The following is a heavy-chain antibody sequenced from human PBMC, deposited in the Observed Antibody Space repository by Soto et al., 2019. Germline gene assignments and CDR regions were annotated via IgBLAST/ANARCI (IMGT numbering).Heavy chain of an antibody. Sequence: GGSLRLSCAASGFTFSSYSMNWVRQAPGKGLEWVSSISSSSSYIYYADSVKGRFTISRDNAKNSLYLQMNSLRAEDTAVYYCARDGVVPAAIGYYMDVWGKGTTVTVSS. CDR2: ISSSSSYI. V-gene: IGHV3-21*01. D-gene: IGHD2-2*01. CDR1: GFTFSSYS. CDR3: ARDGVVPAAIGYYMDV. J-gene: IGHJ6*03.